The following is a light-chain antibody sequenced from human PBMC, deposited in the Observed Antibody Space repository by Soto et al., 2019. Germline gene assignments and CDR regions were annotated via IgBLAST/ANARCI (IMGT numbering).Light chain of an antibody. CDR3: QKYNSSVFT. CDR2: AAS. Sequence: DIPMTQSPSSLSASVGDRVTITCRASQGISNYLAWYQQRPGKVPKLLIYAASTLQSGVPSRFSGSGSGTDFTLTITSLQPEDVATYYCQKYNSSVFTFGPGTKVDIK. J-gene: IGKJ3*01. V-gene: IGKV1-27*01. CDR1: QGISNY.